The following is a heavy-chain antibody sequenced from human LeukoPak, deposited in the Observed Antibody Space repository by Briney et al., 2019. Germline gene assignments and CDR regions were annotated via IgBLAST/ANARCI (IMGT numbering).Heavy chain of an antibody. CDR2: ISTSSSTL. CDR1: GFTFSSYS. CDR3: ARTVTGRYDY. J-gene: IGHJ4*02. D-gene: IGHD5-18*01. V-gene: IGHV3-48*02. Sequence: PGGSLRLSCAASGFTFSSYSMNWVRQAPGKGLERVSYISTSSSTLYYADSVKGRFTISRDNAKNSLYLHMNSLRDEDTAVYYCARTVTGRYDYWGQGTLVTVSS.